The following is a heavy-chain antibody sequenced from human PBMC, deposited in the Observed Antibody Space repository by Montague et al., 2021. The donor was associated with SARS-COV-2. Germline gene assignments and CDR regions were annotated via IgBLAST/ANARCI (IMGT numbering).Heavy chain of an antibody. CDR1: GGSISSYY. Sequence: SETLSLTCTVSGGSISSYYWSWIRQPPGTGLEWIGYIYYSGSTNYNPSLKSRVPISVDTSKNQFSLKLSSVTAADTAVYYCARGSGWMGNAFDIWGQGTMVTVSS. J-gene: IGHJ3*02. V-gene: IGHV4-59*01. D-gene: IGHD6-19*01. CDR2: IYYSGST. CDR3: ARGSGWMGNAFDI.